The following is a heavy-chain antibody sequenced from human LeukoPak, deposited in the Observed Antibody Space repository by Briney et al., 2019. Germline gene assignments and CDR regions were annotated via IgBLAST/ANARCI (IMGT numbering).Heavy chain of an antibody. CDR2: IYTSGST. J-gene: IGHJ4*02. Sequence: YPSQTLSLTCTVSGASINSGSYYWTWIRQPAGKGLEWIGRIYTSGSTNYNPSLESRVTISLDTSKNHFSLKLDSVTAADTAVYYCARDGPSVYFDYWGQGTLVTVSS. V-gene: IGHV4-61*02. CDR1: GASINSGSYY. CDR3: ARDGPSVYFDY.